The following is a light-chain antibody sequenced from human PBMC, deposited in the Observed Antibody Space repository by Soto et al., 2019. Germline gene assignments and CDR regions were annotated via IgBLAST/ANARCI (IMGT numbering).Light chain of an antibody. CDR1: SGHSSYA. Sequence: QPVLTQSPSASASLGASVKLTCALSSGHSSYAIAWHQQQPEKGPRALMKLNSDGSHTRGDGIPDRFSGSSSGAERYLTISSLQSEDEADYSCQTWGTGILVFGGGTQLTVL. J-gene: IGLJ3*02. CDR3: QTWGTGILV. V-gene: IGLV4-69*01. CDR2: LNSDGSH.